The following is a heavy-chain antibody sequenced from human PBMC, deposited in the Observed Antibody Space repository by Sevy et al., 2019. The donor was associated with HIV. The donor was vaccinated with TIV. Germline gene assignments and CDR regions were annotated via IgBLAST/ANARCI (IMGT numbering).Heavy chain of an antibody. D-gene: IGHD3-10*01. J-gene: IGHJ4*02. V-gene: IGHV3-53*01. CDR2: MYRAAIT. CDR3: ARDGVDGGPKLYY. Sequence: GGSLRLSCVASGFTVSDNYMSWVHQAPGKGLEWVSIMYRAAITHYGDSVQGRFTMSRDNSKNTVYLEMSNLRAEDTAIYYCARDGVDGGPKLYYWGQGALVTVSS. CDR1: GFTVSDNY.